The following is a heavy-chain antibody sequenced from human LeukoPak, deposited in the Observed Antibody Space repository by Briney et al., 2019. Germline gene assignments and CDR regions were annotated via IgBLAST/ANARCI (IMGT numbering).Heavy chain of an antibody. J-gene: IGHJ4*02. Sequence: PSETLSLTCTVSGGSISSYYWSWIRQPPGKGLEWIGYIYYSGSTNYNPSLKSRVTISVDTSKNQFSLKLSSVTAADTAVYYCARHELMYGGYIGYFDYWGQGTLVTVSS. CDR3: ARHELMYGGYIGYFDY. CDR2: IYYSGST. CDR1: GGSISSYY. V-gene: IGHV4-59*01. D-gene: IGHD5-12*01.